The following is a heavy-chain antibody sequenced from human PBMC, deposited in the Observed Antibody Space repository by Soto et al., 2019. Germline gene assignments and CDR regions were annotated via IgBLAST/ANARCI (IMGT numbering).Heavy chain of an antibody. Sequence: EVQLVESGGGLVQPGGSMRLSCSASGLTFSIYAMHWVRQAPGKGLEYVSSISTNGGNTHYADSVKGRFTISRDNSKNTHYLQMSNLRAEDTAVYYCVKGEYYYDSAAYYPFDHWGQGTLVIVSS. CDR2: ISTNGGNT. CDR3: VKGEYYYDSAAYYPFDH. CDR1: GLTFSIYA. J-gene: IGHJ4*02. D-gene: IGHD3-22*01. V-gene: IGHV3-64D*06.